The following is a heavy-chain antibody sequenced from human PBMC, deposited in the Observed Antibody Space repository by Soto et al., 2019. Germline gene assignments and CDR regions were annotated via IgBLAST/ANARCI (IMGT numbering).Heavy chain of an antibody. V-gene: IGHV1-18*01. J-gene: IGHJ3*02. CDR3: ARGHNRFWSGLNDAFDI. D-gene: IGHD3-3*01. CDR1: GYTFTSYG. CDR2: ISAYNGNT. Sequence: QVQLVQSGAEVKKPGASVKVSCKASGYTFTSYGISWVRQAPGQGLEWMGWISAYNGNTNYAQKLQGRVTMTTDTSTSTAYLELRSLRSDDTAVYYCARGHNRFWSGLNDAFDIWGQGTMVTVSS.